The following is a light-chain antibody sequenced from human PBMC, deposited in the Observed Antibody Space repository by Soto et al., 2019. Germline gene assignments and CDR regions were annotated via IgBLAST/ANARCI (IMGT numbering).Light chain of an antibody. J-gene: IGLJ1*01. CDR2: EVS. Sequence: QSALTQPPSVSGSPGQSVPISCTGTTIDVGSYNRVSWYQQPPGTAPKLMIYEVSNRPSGVPDRFSGSKSGNTASLTISGLQAEDEADYYCSLYTSSSTYVFGTGTKVTVL. V-gene: IGLV2-18*01. CDR3: SLYTSSSTYV. CDR1: TIDVGSYNR.